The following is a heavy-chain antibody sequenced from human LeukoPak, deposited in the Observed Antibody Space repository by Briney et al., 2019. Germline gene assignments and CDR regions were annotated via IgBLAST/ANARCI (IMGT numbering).Heavy chain of an antibody. Sequence: TSETLSLTCTVSGGSISSSSYYWGWIRQPPGKGLEWIGSIYYSGSTYYNPSLKSRVTISVDTSKNQFSLKLSSVTAADTAVYYCARGGGYSYGLAYYFDYWGQGTLVTVSS. J-gene: IGHJ4*02. CDR1: GGSISSSSYY. D-gene: IGHD5-18*01. CDR3: ARGGGYSYGLAYYFDY. V-gene: IGHV4-39*07. CDR2: IYYSGST.